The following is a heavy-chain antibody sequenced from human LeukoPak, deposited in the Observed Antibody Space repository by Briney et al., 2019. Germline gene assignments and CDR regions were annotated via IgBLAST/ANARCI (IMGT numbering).Heavy chain of an antibody. CDR1: GFTFSSYG. J-gene: IGHJ5*02. D-gene: IGHD2-2*03. V-gene: IGHV3-30*18. CDR2: ISYDGSNK. Sequence: GRSLRLSCAASGFTFSSYGMHWVRQAPGKGLEWVAVISYDGSNKYYADSVKGRFTISRDNSKNTLYPQMNSLRAEDTAVYYCAKDWILPWGQGTLVTVSS. CDR3: AKDWILP.